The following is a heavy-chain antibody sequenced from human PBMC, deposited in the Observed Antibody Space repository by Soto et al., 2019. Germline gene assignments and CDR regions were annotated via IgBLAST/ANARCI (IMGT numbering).Heavy chain of an antibody. CDR1: GFTFSSYS. D-gene: IGHD6-6*01. J-gene: IGHJ4*02. CDR2: ISSSSSYI. V-gene: IGHV3-21*01. CDR3: ARSLPAARRTYYFDY. Sequence: GGSLRLSCAASGFTFSSYSMNWVRQAPGKGLEWVSSISSSSSYIYYADSVKGRFTISRDNAKNSLYLQMNSLRAEDTAVYYCARSLPAARRTYYFDYWGQGTLVTVSS.